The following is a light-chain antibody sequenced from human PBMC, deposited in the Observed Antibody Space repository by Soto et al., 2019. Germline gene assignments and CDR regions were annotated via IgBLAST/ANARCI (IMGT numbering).Light chain of an antibody. V-gene: IGLV2-8*01. CDR3: SSYAGDNTYV. J-gene: IGLJ1*01. CDR1: SRGIGDYNY. Sequence: QSVLTQPPSASGSPGQSVSISCTGTSRGIGDYNYVSWYQQHPGKAPKLIIYEVSKRPSGVPDRFSASKFANTASLTVAGLQAEDEADYHCSSYAGDNTYVFGSGTKVTVL. CDR2: EVS.